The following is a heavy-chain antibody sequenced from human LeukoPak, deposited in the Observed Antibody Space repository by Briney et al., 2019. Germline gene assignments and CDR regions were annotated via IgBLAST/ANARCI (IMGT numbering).Heavy chain of an antibody. J-gene: IGHJ4*02. D-gene: IGHD4-23*01. CDR2: INHSGST. V-gene: IGHV4-34*01. CDR1: GGSFSGYY. Sequence: SETLSLTCAVYGGSFSGYYWSWIRQPPGKGLEWIGEINHSGSTNYNPSLKSRVTISVDTSKNQFSLKLSSVTAADTAVYYCARHEGKDGFDYWGQGTLVTVSS. CDR3: ARHEGKDGFDY.